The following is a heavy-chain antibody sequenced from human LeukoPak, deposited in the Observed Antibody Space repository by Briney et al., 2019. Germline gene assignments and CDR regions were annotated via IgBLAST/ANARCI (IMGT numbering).Heavy chain of an antibody. CDR3: ARENRPGAYYDILTGYHGMNV. CDR2: INPNSGGT. Sequence: GASVKVSCKASGYTFTGYYMHWVRQAPGQGLEWMGWINPNSGGTNYAQKFQGWVTMTRDTSISTAYMELSRLRSDDTAVYYCARENRPGAYYDILTGYHGMNVWGQGTTVTVSS. CDR1: GYTFTGYY. V-gene: IGHV1-2*04. D-gene: IGHD3-9*01. J-gene: IGHJ6*02.